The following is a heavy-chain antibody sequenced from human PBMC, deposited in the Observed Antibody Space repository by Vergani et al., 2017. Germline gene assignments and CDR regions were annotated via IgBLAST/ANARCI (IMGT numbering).Heavy chain of an antibody. CDR1: GYTFTSYD. D-gene: IGHD3-10*01. CDR3: ASYRMVRGVIGYYYYGMDV. Sequence: QVQLVQSGAEVKKPGASVKVSCKASGYTFTSYDINWVRQATGQGLEWMGWMNPNSGNTGYAQKFQGRVTMTRNTSISTAYMELSSLRSEDTAVYYCASYRMVRGVIGYYYYGMDVWGQGTTVTVSS. V-gene: IGHV1-8*01. CDR2: MNPNSGNT. J-gene: IGHJ6*02.